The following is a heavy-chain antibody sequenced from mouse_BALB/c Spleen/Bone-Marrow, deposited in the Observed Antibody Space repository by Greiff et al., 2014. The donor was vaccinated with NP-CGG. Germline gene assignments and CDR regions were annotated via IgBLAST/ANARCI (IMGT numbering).Heavy chain of an antibody. CDR1: GYTFTSYY. Sequence: VQGVESGAELVKPGASVKLPCKASGYTFTSYYMYWVKQRPGQGLEWIGEINPSNGGTNFNEKFKSKATLTVDKSSSTAYMRLSSLTSEDSAVYYCTRSDGYYVPHWYFDVWGAGTTVTVSS. J-gene: IGHJ1*01. CDR2: INPSNGGT. CDR3: TRSDGYYVPHWYFDV. D-gene: IGHD2-3*01. V-gene: IGHV1S81*02.